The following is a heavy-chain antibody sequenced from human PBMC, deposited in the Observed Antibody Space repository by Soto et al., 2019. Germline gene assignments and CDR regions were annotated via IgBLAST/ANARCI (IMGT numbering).Heavy chain of an antibody. CDR3: ARDMDSGYDCLDY. Sequence: GGSLRLSCAASGFTFSSYSMNWVRQAPGKGLEWVSSISSSSSYIYYADSVKGRFTISRDNAKNSLYLQMNSLRAEDTAVYYCARDMDSGYDCLDYWGQGTLVTVSS. CDR2: ISSSSSYI. D-gene: IGHD5-12*01. J-gene: IGHJ4*02. V-gene: IGHV3-21*01. CDR1: GFTFSSYS.